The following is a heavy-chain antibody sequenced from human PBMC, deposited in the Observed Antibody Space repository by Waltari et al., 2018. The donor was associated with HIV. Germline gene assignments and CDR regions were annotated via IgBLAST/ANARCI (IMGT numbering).Heavy chain of an antibody. J-gene: IGHJ1*01. D-gene: IGHD2-15*01. CDR3: VTLYNESPLYSNF. Sequence: QLIQSTSALKRPGASVTISCQVSGYPLSDLSMQWVREGSGERLEWMGGFDPKNGRPVYSQRFWGRVSLAEDTSEDTAFLELTRLTSDDTAVYFCVTLYNESPLYSNFWGQGTLVTV. V-gene: IGHV1-24*01. CDR2: FDPKNGRP. CDR1: GYPLSDLS.